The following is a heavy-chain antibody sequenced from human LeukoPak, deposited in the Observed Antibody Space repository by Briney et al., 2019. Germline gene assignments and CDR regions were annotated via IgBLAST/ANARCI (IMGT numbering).Heavy chain of an antibody. CDR2: IYRGGST. CDR3: AREATNSFDF. D-gene: IGHD2-8*01. Sequence: HPGGSLRLSCAASGVTVSSNYMNGVRQAPGKGLEWVSVIYRGGSTYYADSVKGRFTISRDNSKNTLYLQMNSLRAEDTAVYYCAREATNSFDFWGQGTLVTVSS. CDR1: GVTVSSNY. V-gene: IGHV3-53*01. J-gene: IGHJ4*02.